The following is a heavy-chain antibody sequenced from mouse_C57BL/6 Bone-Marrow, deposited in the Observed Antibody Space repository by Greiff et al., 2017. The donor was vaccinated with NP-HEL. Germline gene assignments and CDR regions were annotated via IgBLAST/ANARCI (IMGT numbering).Heavy chain of an antibody. CDR2: INPGSGGT. J-gene: IGHJ1*03. D-gene: IGHD5-1*01. CDR3: ARGGDEYDWYFDF. CDR1: GYAFTNYY. V-gene: IGHV1-54*01. Sequence: QVHVMQSGAELVRPGTSVKVSCKASGYAFTNYYIAWVKQGPGQGLEWIGVINPGSGGTNYNEKFKGKATLTADKSSSTAYMQLSSLTSEDSAVYFCARGGDEYDWYFDFGGRGTAVTVTS.